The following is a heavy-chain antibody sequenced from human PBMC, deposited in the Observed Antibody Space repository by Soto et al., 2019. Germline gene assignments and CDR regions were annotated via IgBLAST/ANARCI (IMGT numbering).Heavy chain of an antibody. D-gene: IGHD4-17*01. CDR3: AATVTTHRKYDY. V-gene: IGHV1-58*02. CDR2: IVVGSGNT. CDR1: GFTFTSSA. Sequence: SVKVSCKASGFTFTSSAMQWVRRARGQRLEWIGWIVVGSGNTNYAQKFQERVTITRDMSTSTAYMELSSLRSEDTAVYYCAATVTTHRKYDYWGQGTLVTVSS. J-gene: IGHJ4*02.